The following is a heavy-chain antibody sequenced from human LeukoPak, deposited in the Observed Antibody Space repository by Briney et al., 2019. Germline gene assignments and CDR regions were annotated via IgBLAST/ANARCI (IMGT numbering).Heavy chain of an antibody. CDR3: ARVFSEQQLGEFDY. CDR2: IWYDGSNK. CDR1: GYTFIGYY. D-gene: IGHD6-13*01. J-gene: IGHJ4*02. V-gene: IGHV3-33*01. Sequence: SCKASGYTFIGYYMHWVRQAPGKGLEWVAVIWYDGSNKYYADSVKGRFTISRDNSKNTLYLQMNSLRAEDTAVYYCARVFSEQQLGEFDYWGQGTLVTVSS.